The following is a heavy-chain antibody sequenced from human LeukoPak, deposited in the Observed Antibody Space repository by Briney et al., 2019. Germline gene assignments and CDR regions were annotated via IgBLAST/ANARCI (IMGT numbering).Heavy chain of an antibody. CDR2: IYRSGST. V-gene: IGHV4-38-2*02. CDR3: ARVRAVAGTPFDY. D-gene: IGHD6-19*01. J-gene: IGHJ4*02. CDR1: GFSVSSVYY. Sequence: SETLSLTCTVSGFSVSSVYYWGWIRQPPGKGLEWIGSIYRSGSTYYNPSLKSRVTISLDTSKNQFSLKVRSVTAADTAVYFCARVRAVAGTPFDYWGQGTLVTVSS.